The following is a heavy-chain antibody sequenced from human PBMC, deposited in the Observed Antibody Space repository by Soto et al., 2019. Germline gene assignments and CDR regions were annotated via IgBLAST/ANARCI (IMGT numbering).Heavy chain of an antibody. CDR3: ATGGGYYYYAMDV. J-gene: IGHJ6*02. CDR1: GGSSTDNR. Sequence: SETLSLTCAVYGGSSTDNRWTWIRQSPGKGLEWIGKINHSGGISSNPSLTSRVTISIDTSKNKFFLKLKSVTAADTAVYYCATGGGYYYYAMDVWGQGTTVTVSS. D-gene: IGHD3-10*01. V-gene: IGHV4-34*01. CDR2: INHSGGI.